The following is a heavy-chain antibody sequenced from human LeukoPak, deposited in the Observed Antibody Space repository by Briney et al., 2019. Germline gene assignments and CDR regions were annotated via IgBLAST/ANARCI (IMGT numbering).Heavy chain of an antibody. J-gene: IGHJ4*02. CDR1: GGSISSGDYY. V-gene: IGHV4-30-4*08. CDR2: IYYSGST. D-gene: IGHD6-19*01. Sequence: SQTLSLTCTVSGGSISSGDYYWSWIRQPPGKGLEWIGYIYYSGSTYYNPSLKSRVTISVDTSKNQFSLKLSSVTAADTAGYYCVRAALIAVAGRGFDYWRQGTLLTVSS. CDR3: VRAALIAVAGRGFDY.